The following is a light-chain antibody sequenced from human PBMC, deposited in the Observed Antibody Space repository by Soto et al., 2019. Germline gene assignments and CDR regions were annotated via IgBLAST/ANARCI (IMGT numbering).Light chain of an antibody. CDR1: QDIRDW. J-gene: IGKJ3*01. V-gene: IGKV1-12*01. Sequence: DIQMTQSPSSVSAYVGDRVTITCRASQDIRDWIAWYQQKPGKAPKLLISAASSLQSGVPSRFSGSGSVTDFSLTISSLQSEDFATYYCQQAFSFPFTFGPGTKVDIK. CDR3: QQAFSFPFT. CDR2: AAS.